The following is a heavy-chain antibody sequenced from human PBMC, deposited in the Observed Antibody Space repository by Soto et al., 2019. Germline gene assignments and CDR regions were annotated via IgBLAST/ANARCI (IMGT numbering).Heavy chain of an antibody. CDR1: GGTCRSHA. CDR2: IIAGNGNT. J-gene: IGHJ3*02. CDR3: ASTYFCSGGSCYFEEDDAFDI. V-gene: IGHV1-3*01. D-gene: IGHD2-15*01. Sequence: ASVKASCRASGGTCRSHAISWVRQAPGQGLEWMGWIIAGNGNTKYAQKFQGRVTITRDTSASTAYMELSSLRSEDTAVYYCASTYFCSGGSCYFEEDDAFDIWGQGTMVTVSS.